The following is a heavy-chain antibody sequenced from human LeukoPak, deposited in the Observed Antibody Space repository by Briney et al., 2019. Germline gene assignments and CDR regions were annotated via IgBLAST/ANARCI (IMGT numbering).Heavy chain of an antibody. J-gene: IGHJ6*03. V-gene: IGHV3-74*01. CDR3: AREVEEVPGAMGVYYYYYMDV. CDR2: INIDVSRI. Sequence: GGSLRLSCAASGFTSYRYWMHWVRQAPGEGLVWVSHINIDVSRIDYADRVQGRFTMSRDIAKNTLYLEMNSLRADDTGVYYCAREVEEVPGAMGVYYYYYMDVWGKGTTVTVSS. D-gene: IGHD2-2*01. CDR1: GFTSYRYW.